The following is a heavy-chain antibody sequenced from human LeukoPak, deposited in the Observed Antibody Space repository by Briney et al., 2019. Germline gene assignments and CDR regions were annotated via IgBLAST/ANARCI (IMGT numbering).Heavy chain of an antibody. V-gene: IGHV3-23*01. Sequence: PSETLSLTCTVSGGSISSSSYYWGWIRQAPGKGLEWVSAISGSGGSTYYADSVKGRFTISRDNSKNTLYLQMNSLRAEDTAVYYCAKDMGLQRYYFDYWGQGTLVTVSS. CDR3: AKDMGLQRYYFDY. D-gene: IGHD5-24*01. CDR1: GGSISSSSYY. J-gene: IGHJ4*02. CDR2: ISGSGGST.